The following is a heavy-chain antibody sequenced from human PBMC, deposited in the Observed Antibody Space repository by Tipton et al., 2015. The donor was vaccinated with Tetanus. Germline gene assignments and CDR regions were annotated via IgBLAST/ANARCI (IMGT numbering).Heavy chain of an antibody. CDR3: ARDRFGNNYCVPSHYFDP. J-gene: IGHJ5*02. CDR2: INSDGSST. V-gene: IGHV3-74*03. D-gene: IGHD1-1*01. CDR1: GFTFSSDW. Sequence: SLRLSCAASGFTFSSDWMHWVRQAPGKGLVWVSRINSDGSSTTYADSVKGRFTISRDNANNTVYLQMNSLRAEDTAVYYCARDRFGNNYCVPSHYFDPWGQGALVTVSS.